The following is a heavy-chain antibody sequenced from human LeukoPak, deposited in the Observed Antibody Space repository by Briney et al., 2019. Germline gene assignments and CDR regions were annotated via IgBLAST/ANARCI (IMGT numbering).Heavy chain of an antibody. D-gene: IGHD6-13*01. CDR2: ISGSGDST. Sequence: PGGSLRISCAASGFTFSSYAISLVLQAPGKGLEWVSSISGSGDSTYYADSAKGRFTISRDNSKNTLYLQMNSLRAEDTAVYYCAKERSLGVAAASNYWGQGTLVTVSS. V-gene: IGHV3-23*01. J-gene: IGHJ4*02. CDR1: GFTFSSYA. CDR3: AKERSLGVAAASNY.